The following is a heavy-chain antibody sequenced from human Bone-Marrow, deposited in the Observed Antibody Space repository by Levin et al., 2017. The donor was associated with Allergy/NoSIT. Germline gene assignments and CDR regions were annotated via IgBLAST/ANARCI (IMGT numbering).Heavy chain of an antibody. J-gene: IGHJ5*02. CDR2: IHYSGNT. V-gene: IGHV4-39*01. CDR1: GGSISSGSDY. D-gene: IGHD4-11*01. CDR3: ARASRGYYSTNWFDP. Sequence: SETLSLTCTVSGGSISSGSDYWDWIRQSPGTGLEWIGSIHYSGNTYYNSSLKSRLTISVDTSKNQFSLKLNSVTAADTAVYYCARASRGYYSTNWFDPWGQGTLVTVSS.